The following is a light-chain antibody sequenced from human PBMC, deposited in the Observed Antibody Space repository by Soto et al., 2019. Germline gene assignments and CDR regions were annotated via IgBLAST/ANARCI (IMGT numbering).Light chain of an antibody. CDR2: EVS. CDR1: SSDVGGYNY. J-gene: IGLJ2*01. CDR3: SSYAGSNNLEV. V-gene: IGLV2-8*01. Sequence: QSALTQPPSASGSPGQSVTISCTGTSSDVGGYNYVSWYQQHTGKAPKLMIYEVSKRPSGVPDRFSGSKSGNTASLTVSGLQAEDEADYYCSSYAGSNNLEVFGGGTKLTVL.